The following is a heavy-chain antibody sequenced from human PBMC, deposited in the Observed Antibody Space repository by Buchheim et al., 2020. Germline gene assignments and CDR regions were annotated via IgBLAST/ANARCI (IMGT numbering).Heavy chain of an antibody. CDR1: GGTFSTYT. CDR3: ARDPYTTSPGPDSY. Sequence: QVQLVQSGAEVKKPGSSVKVSCKASGGTFSTYTINWVRQAPGQGLEWMGRIIPMVSKVNYAQKFQGRVTITADKSTSTAYMEVSSLTYDDTAIYYCARDPYTTSPGPDSYWGQGTL. CDR2: IIPMVSKV. V-gene: IGHV1-69*08. D-gene: IGHD6-6*01. J-gene: IGHJ4*02.